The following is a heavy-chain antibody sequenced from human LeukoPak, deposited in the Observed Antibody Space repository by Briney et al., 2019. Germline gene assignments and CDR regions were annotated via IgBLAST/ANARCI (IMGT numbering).Heavy chain of an antibody. CDR3: ARWSGFSFDY. CDR1: GFTFSNYG. V-gene: IGHV3-33*01. J-gene: IGHJ4*02. CDR2: MWHDGSEK. D-gene: IGHD3-3*01. Sequence: GGALRLSCAASGFTFSNYGMHWVRQVPGKGLEWVAVMWHDGSEKYYEDSVKGRFTISRDNSKNTLYLQMNSLRAEDTAVYYCARWSGFSFDYWGQGTLVTVSS.